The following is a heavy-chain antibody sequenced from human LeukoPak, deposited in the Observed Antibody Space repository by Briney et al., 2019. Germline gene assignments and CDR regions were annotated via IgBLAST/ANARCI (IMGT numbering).Heavy chain of an antibody. CDR1: GFIFSNYA. Sequence: PGGSLRLSCAVSGFIFSNYAMTWVRQAPGKGLEWVSSIEGDGSASYYADSVKGRFAISRGDPKNTLYLQLTSLRVEDTAIYFCVKDMVQRNGIFDPFDIWGQGTMVTVSS. V-gene: IGHV3-23*01. D-gene: IGHD3-10*01. J-gene: IGHJ3*02. CDR3: VKDMVQRNGIFDPFDI. CDR2: IEGDGSAS.